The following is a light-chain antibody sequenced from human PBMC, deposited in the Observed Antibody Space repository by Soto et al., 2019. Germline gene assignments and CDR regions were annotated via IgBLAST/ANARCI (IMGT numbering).Light chain of an antibody. V-gene: IGLV8-61*01. Sequence: QAVVTQEPSFSVSPGGTVTLTCGLSSGPVFTSSYPNWYQQTPGPAPRTLIFNTNTRSSGVPDRFSGSILGDKAALTSTGAQADDDAYYYCLLYLGGGIWVFGGGTKLTVL. CDR3: LLYLGGGIWV. CDR2: NTN. J-gene: IGLJ3*02. CDR1: SGPVFTSSY.